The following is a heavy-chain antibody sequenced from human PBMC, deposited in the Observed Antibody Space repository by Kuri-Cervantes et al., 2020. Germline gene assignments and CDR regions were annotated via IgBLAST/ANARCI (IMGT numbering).Heavy chain of an antibody. D-gene: IGHD6-19*01. CDR1: GGSISSSSYY. CDR3: ASHNSPTSGWYGHWYYYGMDV. CDR2: IYYSGST. Sequence: SETLSLTCTVSGGSISSSSYYWGWIRQPPGKGLEWIGSIYYSGSTYYNPSLKSRVTISVDTSKNQFSLKLSSVTAADTAVYYCASHNSPTSGWYGHWYYYGMDVWGQGTTVTVSS. V-gene: IGHV4-39*01. J-gene: IGHJ6*02.